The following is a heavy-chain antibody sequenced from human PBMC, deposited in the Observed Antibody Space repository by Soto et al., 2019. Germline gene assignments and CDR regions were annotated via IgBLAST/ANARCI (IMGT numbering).Heavy chain of an antibody. CDR2: MNPNSGNT. Sequence: QVQLVQSGAEVKKPGASVKVSCKASGYTFTSYEINWVRQATGQGLEWMGWMNPNSGNTGYAQKFQDRVTMTRDTSISTAYMELSSLTSEDTPVYFCARKYSSGWRFRSHFAHWGQGTLVTVSS. CDR3: ARKYSSGWRFRSHFAH. J-gene: IGHJ4*02. D-gene: IGHD6-19*01. CDR1: GYTFTSYE. V-gene: IGHV1-8*01.